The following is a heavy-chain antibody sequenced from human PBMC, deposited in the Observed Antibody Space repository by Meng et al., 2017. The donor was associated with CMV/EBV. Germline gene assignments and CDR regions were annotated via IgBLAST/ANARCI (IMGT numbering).Heavy chain of an antibody. J-gene: IGHJ5*02. CDR2: IRYDGSNK. V-gene: IGHV3-30*02. Sequence: GESLKISCTMSGFTLSSYGMHWVRQAPGKGLEWVAFIRYDGSNKYYADSVKGRFTISRDNSKNTLYLQMNSLRAEDTAVYYCAKPDGDYEHGDWFDPWGQGTLVTVSS. CDR1: GFTLSSYG. CDR3: AKPDGDYEHGDWFDP. D-gene: IGHD4-17*01.